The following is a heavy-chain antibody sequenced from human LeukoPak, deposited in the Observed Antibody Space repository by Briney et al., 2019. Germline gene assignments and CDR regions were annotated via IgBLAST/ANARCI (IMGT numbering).Heavy chain of an antibody. J-gene: IGHJ4*02. CDR1: GFTFSDYW. CDR3: AGSSGWARYFDY. Sequence: GGSLRLSCAASGFTFSDYWMSRVRQAPGKGLEWMANIKQDGSEKYYVDSVKGRFTISRDNAKNSLYLQMSSLRAEDTAVYYCAGSSGWARYFDYWGQGTLVTVSS. CDR2: IKQDGSEK. D-gene: IGHD6-19*01. V-gene: IGHV3-7*05.